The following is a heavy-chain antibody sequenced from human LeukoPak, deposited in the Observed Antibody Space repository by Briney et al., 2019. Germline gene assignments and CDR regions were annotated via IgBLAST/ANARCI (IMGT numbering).Heavy chain of an antibody. Sequence: SETLSFTCTVSGGSISSYYWSWIRQPPGKGLEWIGYIYYSGSTNYNPSLKSRVTISVDTSKDQFSLKLSSVTAADTAVYYCVGGYCTNGVCPYRASLYYGMDVWGQGTTVTVSS. CDR2: IYYSGST. J-gene: IGHJ6*02. CDR3: VGGYCTNGVCPYRASLYYGMDV. CDR1: GGSISSYY. D-gene: IGHD2-8*01. V-gene: IGHV4-59*08.